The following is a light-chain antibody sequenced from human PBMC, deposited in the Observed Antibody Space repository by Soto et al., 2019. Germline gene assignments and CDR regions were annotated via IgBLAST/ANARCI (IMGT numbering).Light chain of an antibody. Sequence: DIQMTQSPSTLSASVGDRVTITCRASQSISTWLAWYKQKPGKAPKLLIYKASSLEGGVPSRFSGSRSMTEFNITISSLQPDDLATEYCQQYNTYPLTVGGGTTVEIK. V-gene: IGKV1-5*03. CDR1: QSISTW. J-gene: IGKJ4*01. CDR2: KAS. CDR3: QQYNTYPLT.